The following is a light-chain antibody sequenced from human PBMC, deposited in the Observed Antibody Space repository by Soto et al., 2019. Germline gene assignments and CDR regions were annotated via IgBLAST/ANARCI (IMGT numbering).Light chain of an antibody. V-gene: IGKV1-8*01. CDR3: QQYYSYPPT. CDR2: AAS. J-gene: IGKJ1*01. Sequence: AIRMTQSPSSLSAATGDRVTITCRASQGISSYLAWYQQKPGKAPKLLIYAASTLQSGVPSRFSGSGSGTDFTLTISCLQPEDFATYYCQQYYSYPPTCGQGTKV. CDR1: QGISSY.